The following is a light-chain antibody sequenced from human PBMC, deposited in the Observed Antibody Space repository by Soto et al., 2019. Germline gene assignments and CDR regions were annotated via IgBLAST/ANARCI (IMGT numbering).Light chain of an antibody. V-gene: IGKV3-20*01. CDR1: QSVNSSY. CDR3: QQYGNSPQT. CDR2: GAS. J-gene: IGKJ1*01. Sequence: EIVLTQSPCTLSFSPRERFTLSFMASQSVNSSYLAWYQHKPGQAPRLLIYGASTRATGIPDRFSGSGSGTDFTLTIARLEPGDFAVYYCQQYGNSPQTLGQGTKV.